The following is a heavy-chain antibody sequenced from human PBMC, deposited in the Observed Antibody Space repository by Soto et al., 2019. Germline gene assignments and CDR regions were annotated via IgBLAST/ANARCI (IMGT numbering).Heavy chain of an antibody. CDR2: VIPLSGAA. Sequence: ASVKVSCKASGGTLSNYVIIWVRQAPGQGLEWMGGVIPLSGAANSAQKFQGRVTITADESTNTAFMDLSSLRSEDTAVYYCAREGFGGSYLVSWGQGTLVTVYS. CDR1: GGTLSNYV. D-gene: IGHD1-26*01. J-gene: IGHJ4*02. CDR3: AREGFGGSYLVS. V-gene: IGHV1-69*13.